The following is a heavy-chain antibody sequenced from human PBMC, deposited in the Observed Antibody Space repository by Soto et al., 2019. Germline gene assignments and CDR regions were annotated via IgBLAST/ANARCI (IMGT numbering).Heavy chain of an antibody. J-gene: IGHJ4*02. Sequence: EVHLLESGGGLIQPGGSLRLSCAASGFTFSGYAMSWVRQAPGRGLEWVSAISGSGGSTFYADSVKGRFTISRDNSKDTMYLQMHSLRAEDTAVHYCAKATYYDFWSGSGPFDYWGLGALVSVSS. CDR3: AKATYYDFWSGSGPFDY. CDR2: ISGSGGST. CDR1: GFTFSGYA. D-gene: IGHD3-3*01. V-gene: IGHV3-23*01.